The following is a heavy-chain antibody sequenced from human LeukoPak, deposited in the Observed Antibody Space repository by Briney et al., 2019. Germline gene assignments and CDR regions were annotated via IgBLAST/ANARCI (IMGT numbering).Heavy chain of an antibody. V-gene: IGHV4-4*07. CDR2: IYTSGST. J-gene: IGHJ6*03. Sequence: PSETLSLTCTVSGGSISSYYWSWIRQPPGKGLEWIGRIYTSGSTNYNPSLKSRVTMSVDTSKNQFSLKLSSVTAADTAVYYCARGYCSGGSCYSYYYYNCMDVWGRGTTVTVSS. CDR3: ARGYCSGGSCYSYYYYNCMDV. D-gene: IGHD2-15*01. CDR1: GGSISSYY.